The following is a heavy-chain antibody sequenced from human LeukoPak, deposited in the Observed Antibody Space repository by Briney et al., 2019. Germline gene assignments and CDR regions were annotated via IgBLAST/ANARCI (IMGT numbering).Heavy chain of an antibody. CDR1: GFTFSNYA. D-gene: IGHD6-6*01. Sequence: GGSLRLSCAASGFTFSNYAMSWVRQAPGKGLEWVSSISSSSGNIYYADSVKGRFTISRDNAKNSLYLQMNSLRAEDTAVYYCSRGGSSSGDGLDYWGQGTLVTVSS. CDR3: SRGGSSSGDGLDY. J-gene: IGHJ4*02. CDR2: ISSSSGNI. V-gene: IGHV3-21*01.